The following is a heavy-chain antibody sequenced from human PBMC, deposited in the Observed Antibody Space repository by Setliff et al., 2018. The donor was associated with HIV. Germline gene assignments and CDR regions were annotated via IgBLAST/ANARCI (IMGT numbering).Heavy chain of an antibody. D-gene: IGHD3-16*01. J-gene: IGHJ3*02. CDR3: ARDGGRHDAFDI. V-gene: IGHV1-8*01. CDR1: GYTFTRYD. CDR2: MNPNSGNT. Sequence: GASVKVSCKASGYTFTRYDINWVRQATGQGLEWMGWMNPNSGNTGYAQKFQGRVTMTRNTSISTAYMELSRLRSDDTAVYYCARDGGRHDAFDIWGQGTMVTVSS.